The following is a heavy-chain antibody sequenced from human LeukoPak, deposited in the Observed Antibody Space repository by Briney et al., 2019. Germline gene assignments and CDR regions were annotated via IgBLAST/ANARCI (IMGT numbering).Heavy chain of an antibody. Sequence: ASVKVSCKASGYTFTSYGISWVRQAPGQGLEWMGWISAYTGNTNYAQKFQGRVTMTTDTSTSTAYMDLRSLRSDDTAVYYCVRDRGSGWYDYWGQGTLVTVSS. CDR1: GYTFTSYG. CDR3: VRDRGSGWYDY. CDR2: ISAYTGNT. V-gene: IGHV1-18*01. J-gene: IGHJ4*02. D-gene: IGHD6-19*01.